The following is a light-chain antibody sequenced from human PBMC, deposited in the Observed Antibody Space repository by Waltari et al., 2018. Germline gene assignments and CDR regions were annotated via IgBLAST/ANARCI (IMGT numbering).Light chain of an antibody. CDR1: NIGTKR. V-gene: IGLV3-21*02. CDR2: DDA. J-gene: IGLJ3*02. Sequence: YVLSQPPSVSVAPGETASIPCGGKNIGTKRVHWYQVKAGLAPLLVVYDDAVRPPGIPERLSGFNSGNTATLTITGVEGGDEADYFCQVWDSSSDLNWVFGGGTKLTVL. CDR3: QVWDSSSDLNWV.